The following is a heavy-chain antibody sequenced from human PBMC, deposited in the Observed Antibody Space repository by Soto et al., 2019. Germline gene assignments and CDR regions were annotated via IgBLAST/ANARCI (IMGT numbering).Heavy chain of an antibody. CDR1: GFTFSSYG. J-gene: IGHJ4*02. D-gene: IGHD3-3*01. V-gene: IGHV3-33*01. CDR3: ARDWEWLCDY. Sequence: QVQLVESGGGVVQPGRSLRLSCAASGFTFSSYGMHWVRQAPGKGLEWVAVIWYDGSNKYYADSVKGRFTISRDNSKNTLYLQMNSLRAEDTVVYYCARDWEWLCDYWGQGTLVTVSS. CDR2: IWYDGSNK.